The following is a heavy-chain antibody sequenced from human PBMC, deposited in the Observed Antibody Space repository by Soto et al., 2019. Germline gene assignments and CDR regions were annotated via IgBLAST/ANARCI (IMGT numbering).Heavy chain of an antibody. CDR2: INSDGSST. Sequence: GGSLRLSCAASGFTFSSYWMHWVRQAPGKGLVWVSRINSDGSSTSYADSVKGRFTISRDNAKNTLYLQMNSLRAEDTAVYYCARGMGKDALTGYYTYWFDPWGQGTLVTVSS. V-gene: IGHV3-74*01. D-gene: IGHD3-9*01. CDR3: ARGMGKDALTGYYTYWFDP. J-gene: IGHJ5*02. CDR1: GFTFSSYW.